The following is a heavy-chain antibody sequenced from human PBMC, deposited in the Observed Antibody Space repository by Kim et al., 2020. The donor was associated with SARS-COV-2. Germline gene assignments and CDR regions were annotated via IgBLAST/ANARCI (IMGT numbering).Heavy chain of an antibody. CDR3: ARGPDCSGGSCGFDY. V-gene: IGHV4-34*01. CDR1: GGSFSGYY. Sequence: SETLSLTCAVYGGSFSGYYWSWIRQPPGKGLEWIGEINHSGSTNFNPSLKSRVTISVDTSKNQFSLKLSSVTAADTAVYYCARGPDCSGGSCGFDYWGQGTLVTVSS. J-gene: IGHJ4*02. D-gene: IGHD2-15*01. CDR2: INHSGST.